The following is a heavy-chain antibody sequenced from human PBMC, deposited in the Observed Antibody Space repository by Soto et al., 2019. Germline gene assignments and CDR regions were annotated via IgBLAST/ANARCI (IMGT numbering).Heavy chain of an antibody. D-gene: IGHD6-19*01. Sequence: GESLKISCKGSGYSFTSYWIGWVRQMPGKGLEWMGIIYPGDSDTRYSPSFQGQVTISADKSISTAYLQWSSLKASDTAMYYCARGPHSSPHSTYNWFDPWGQGTLVTVSS. J-gene: IGHJ5*02. CDR3: ARGPHSSPHSTYNWFDP. V-gene: IGHV5-51*01. CDR1: GYSFTSYW. CDR2: IYPGDSDT.